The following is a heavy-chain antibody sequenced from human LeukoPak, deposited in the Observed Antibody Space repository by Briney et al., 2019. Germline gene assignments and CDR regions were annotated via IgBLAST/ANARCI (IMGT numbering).Heavy chain of an antibody. D-gene: IGHD1-26*01. Sequence: PGGSLRLSCAASGFTFGNYGMSWVRQAPGKGLEWVSGINWNGGSTGYADSVEGRFTISRDNAKNSLYLQMNSLRAEDTAVYYCARVEGGSYFSFDYWGQGTLVTVSS. V-gene: IGHV3-20*04. CDR3: ARVEGGSYFSFDY. CDR1: GFTFGNYG. J-gene: IGHJ4*02. CDR2: INWNGGST.